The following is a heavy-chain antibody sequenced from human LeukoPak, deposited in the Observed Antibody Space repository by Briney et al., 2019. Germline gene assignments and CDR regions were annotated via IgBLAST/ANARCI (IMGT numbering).Heavy chain of an antibody. J-gene: IGHJ4*02. CDR2: IYTSGST. CDR3: ARARDYYDSSGSTYYFDY. D-gene: IGHD3-22*01. CDR1: GGSISSYY. Sequence: SETLSLTCTVSGGSISSYYWSWIRQPAGKGLEWIGRIYTSGSTNYNPSLKSRVTMSVDTSKNQFSLKLSSVTAADTAVYYCARARDYYDSSGSTYYFDYWGQGTLVTVSS. V-gene: IGHV4-4*07.